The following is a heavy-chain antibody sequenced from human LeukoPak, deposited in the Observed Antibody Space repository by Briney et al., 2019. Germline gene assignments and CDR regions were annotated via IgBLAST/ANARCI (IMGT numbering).Heavy chain of an antibody. D-gene: IGHD5-24*01. V-gene: IGHV3-20*04. J-gene: IGHJ3*02. Sequence: GGSLRLSCAASGFTLDNYGMSWVRQAPGKGLEWVSGINWNGGSTGYADSVKGRFTISRDNAKNSLYLQMNSLRAEDTALYYCARVPLLEMATELLGNAFDIWGQGTMVTVSS. CDR3: ARVPLLEMATELLGNAFDI. CDR2: INWNGGST. CDR1: GFTLDNYG.